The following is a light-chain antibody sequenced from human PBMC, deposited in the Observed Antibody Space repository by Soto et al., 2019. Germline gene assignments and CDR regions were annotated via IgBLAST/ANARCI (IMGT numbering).Light chain of an antibody. CDR1: QSVSSN. Sequence: IVMTQSPATLSLSPGERATLSCRASQSVSSNLAWYQQKPGQAPRLLIYGASTRATGIPARFSGSGSGTEFTLTISSLQSEDFAVYYCQQYNTWPLAFGGGTKLEIK. J-gene: IGKJ4*01. CDR2: GAS. CDR3: QQYNTWPLA. V-gene: IGKV3-15*01.